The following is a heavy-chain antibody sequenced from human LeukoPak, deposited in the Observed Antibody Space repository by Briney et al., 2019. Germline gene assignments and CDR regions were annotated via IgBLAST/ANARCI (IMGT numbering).Heavy chain of an antibody. CDR2: ITSSTV. D-gene: IGHD6-13*01. V-gene: IGHV3-48*01. J-gene: IGHJ4*02. CDR3: ARLGSSWTFDY. CDR1: GFTFSNYS. Sequence: GGSLRLSCAASGFTFSNYSMNWVRQAPGKGLEWVSYITSSTVYYAGSVKGRFTISRDNSKNTLYLQMDSLRAEDTAVYYCARLGSSWTFDYWGQGTLVTVSS.